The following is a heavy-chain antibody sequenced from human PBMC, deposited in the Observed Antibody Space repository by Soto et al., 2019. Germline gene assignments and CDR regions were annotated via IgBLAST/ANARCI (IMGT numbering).Heavy chain of an antibody. CDR3: AGGYYFWSGYLPHYYYYYGMDV. V-gene: IGHV3-30*03. D-gene: IGHD3-3*01. Sequence: GGSLRLSCAASGFTFSSYGMHWVRQAPGKGLEWVAVISYDGSNKYYADSVKGRFAISRDNSKNTLYLQMNSLRAEDTAVYYCAGGYYFWSGYLPHYYYYYGMDVWGQGTTVTVSS. J-gene: IGHJ6*02. CDR2: ISYDGSNK. CDR1: GFTFSSYG.